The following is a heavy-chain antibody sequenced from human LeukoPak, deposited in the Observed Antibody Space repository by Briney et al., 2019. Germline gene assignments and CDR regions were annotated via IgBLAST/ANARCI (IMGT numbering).Heavy chain of an antibody. J-gene: IGHJ4*02. D-gene: IGHD6-6*01. CDR1: GFTFSSYS. CDR2: ISGSGGST. CDR3: ARDLLAARRGGVFDY. Sequence: GGSLRLSCAASGFTFSSYSMNWVRQAPGKGLEWVSAISGSGGSTYYADSVKGRFTISRDNSKNTLYLQMNSLRAEDTAVYYCARDLLAARRGGVFDYWGQGTLVTVSS. V-gene: IGHV3-23*01.